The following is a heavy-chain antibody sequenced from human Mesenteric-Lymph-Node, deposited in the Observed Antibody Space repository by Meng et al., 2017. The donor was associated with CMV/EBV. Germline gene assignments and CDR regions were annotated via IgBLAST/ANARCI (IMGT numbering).Heavy chain of an antibody. CDR1: GGSISTNNYY. CDR3: ARGRGDSYYYGMDV. J-gene: IGHJ6*02. D-gene: IGHD4-17*01. CDR2: ISYSGST. Sequence: SETLSLTCTVSGGSISTNNYYWGWIRQPPGKGLEWIGSISYSGSTYYNPSLKSRVTISVDTSKNQFSLKLNSVTAADTAVYYCARGRGDSYYYGMDVWGQGTTVTVSS. V-gene: IGHV4-39*07.